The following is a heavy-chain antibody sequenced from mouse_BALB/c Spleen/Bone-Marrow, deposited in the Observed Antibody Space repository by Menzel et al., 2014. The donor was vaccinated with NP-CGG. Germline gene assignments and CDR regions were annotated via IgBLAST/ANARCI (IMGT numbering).Heavy chain of an antibody. CDR1: GYTFTDYA. V-gene: IGHV1-67*01. CDR3: GRTRGVPYAMDY. CDR2: IRTYNGNT. J-gene: IGHJ4*01. D-gene: IGHD2-14*01. Sequence: QVQLQQPGPEAERPGASVKISCKGSGYTFTDYAMHWVKQSHAKSLERIGVIRTYNGNTNYNQKFKGKATMTVDKSSSTAYMELAQLTSEDSAIYYCGRTRGVPYAMDYWGQGTSVTVSS.